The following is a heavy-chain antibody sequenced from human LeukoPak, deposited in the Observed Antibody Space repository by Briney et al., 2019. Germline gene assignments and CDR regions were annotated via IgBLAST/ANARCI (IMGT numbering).Heavy chain of an antibody. CDR3: ARMAAIPGYFDF. J-gene: IGHJ4*02. CDR1: GGSISSGDYY. Sequence: SQTLSLTCTVSGGSISSGDYYWTWIRQHPGKGLEWIGYIYHSGSTYYNPSLKSRVTISVDTSKNQFSLNLNSMAAADTAVYYCARMAAIPGYFDFWGQGTLVTVSS. D-gene: IGHD2-2*02. V-gene: IGHV4-31*03. CDR2: IYHSGST.